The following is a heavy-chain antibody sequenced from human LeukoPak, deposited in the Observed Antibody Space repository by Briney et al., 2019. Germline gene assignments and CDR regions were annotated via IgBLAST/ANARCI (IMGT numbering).Heavy chain of an antibody. Sequence: SETLSLTCTVSGGSISSSSYYWGWIRQPPGKGLEWIGSIYYSGSTYYNPSLKSRVTISVDTSKNQFSLKLSSVTAADTAVYYCARRYYYDSSGYYYHNYYYYMDVWGKGTTVTVSS. V-gene: IGHV4-39*01. J-gene: IGHJ6*03. D-gene: IGHD3-22*01. CDR3: ARRYYYDSSGYYYHNYYYYMDV. CDR2: IYYSGST. CDR1: GGSISSSSYY.